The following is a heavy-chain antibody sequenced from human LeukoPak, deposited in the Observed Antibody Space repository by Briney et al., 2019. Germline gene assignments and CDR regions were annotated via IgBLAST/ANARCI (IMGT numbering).Heavy chain of an antibody. CDR1: GFTFSSYG. CDR3: AKDWKAPTYYDFWSGYYFGGFDY. Sequence: PGRSLRLSCAASGFTFSSYGMHWVRQAPGKGLEWVAIISYDGSNKYYADSVKGRFTISRDNSKNTLYLQMNSLRAEDTAVYYCAKDWKAPTYYDFWSGYYFGGFDYWGQGTLVTVSS. CDR2: ISYDGSNK. J-gene: IGHJ4*02. V-gene: IGHV3-30*18. D-gene: IGHD3-3*01.